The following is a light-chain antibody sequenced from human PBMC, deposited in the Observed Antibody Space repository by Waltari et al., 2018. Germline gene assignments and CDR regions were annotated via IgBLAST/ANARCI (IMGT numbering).Light chain of an antibody. J-gene: IGKJ1*01. Sequence: EIVLTQSPGTLSLSPGERATLSCRASQSVSRALAWYQQKPGQAPRLLIYAASTRATGVPDRFISGGSETDFILTISRMDPEDFAVYYCQHYVNIPVTFGQGAKVEI. V-gene: IGKV3-20*01. CDR2: AAS. CDR1: QSVSRA. CDR3: QHYVNIPVT.